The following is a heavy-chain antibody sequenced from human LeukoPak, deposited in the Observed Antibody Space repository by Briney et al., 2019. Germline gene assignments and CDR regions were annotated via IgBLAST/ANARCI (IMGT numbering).Heavy chain of an antibody. D-gene: IGHD2-2*01. CDR1: GFTFSSYA. V-gene: IGHV3-23*01. J-gene: IGHJ4*02. CDR2: ISGSGGST. Sequence: PGGSLRLSCAASGFTFSSYAMSWVRQAPGKGLEWVSAISGSGGSTYYADSVKGRFTISRDNSKNTLYLQMNSLRAEDTAVYYCATHQKYQLLLDYWGQGTLVTVSS. CDR3: ATHQKYQLLLDY.